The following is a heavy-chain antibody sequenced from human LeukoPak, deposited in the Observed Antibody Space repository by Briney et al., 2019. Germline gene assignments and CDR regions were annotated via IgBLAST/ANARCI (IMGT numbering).Heavy chain of an antibody. CDR2: IYYSGST. CDR1: GGSISSGGYY. V-gene: IGHV4-30-4*08. J-gene: IGHJ4*02. Sequence: SETLSLTCTVSGGSISSGGYYWSWIRQPPGKGLEWIGYIYYSGSTYYNPSLKSRVTISVDTSKNQFSLKLSSVTAADTAVYYCARTLASTWEIDYWGQGTLVTVSS. D-gene: IGHD1-26*01. CDR3: ARTLASTWEIDY.